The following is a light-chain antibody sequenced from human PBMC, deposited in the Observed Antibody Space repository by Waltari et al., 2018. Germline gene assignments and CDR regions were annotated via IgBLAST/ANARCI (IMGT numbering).Light chain of an antibody. CDR2: RAS. CDR1: HSSSNEDS. Sequence: DIVMTQSPDSLAVSLGERATINCKSSHSSSNEDSLAWYQQKQGQPPKLLIYRASTRESGVPDRFSGSGSGTDFTLTITSVQAEDVAVYYCLQCYNTPYTFGQGTRLEIK. V-gene: IGKV4-1*01. J-gene: IGKJ2*01. CDR3: LQCYNTPYT.